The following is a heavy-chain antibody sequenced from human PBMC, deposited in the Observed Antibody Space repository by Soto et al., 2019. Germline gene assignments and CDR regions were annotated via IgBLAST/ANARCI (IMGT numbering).Heavy chain of an antibody. J-gene: IGHJ4*02. Sequence: ETLSLTCTLPGGALSSSIYYWGLIRQPPGKGLECIGSIYYTGSTYYNPSLKSRVTISVDTSKKQFSLKLSSVTAADTAVYYCARRYYSSGSLSYGGQGTLVTVSS. V-gene: IGHV4-39*01. D-gene: IGHD3-22*01. CDR2: IYYTGST. CDR3: ARRYYSSGSLSY. CDR1: GGALSSSIYY.